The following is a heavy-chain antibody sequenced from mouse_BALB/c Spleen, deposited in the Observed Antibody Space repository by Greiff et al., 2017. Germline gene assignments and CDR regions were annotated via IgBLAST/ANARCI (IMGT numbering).Heavy chain of an antibody. CDR2: INPSNGGT. V-gene: IGHV1S81*02. CDR3: TRDGYYSYYAMDY. D-gene: IGHD2-3*01. Sequence: QVQLQQPGAELVKPGASVKLSCKASGYTFTSYYMYWVKQRPGQGLEWIGGINPSNGGTNFNEKFKSKATRTVDKSSSTAYMQLSSLTSEDSAVYYCTRDGYYSYYAMDYWGQGTSVTVSS. J-gene: IGHJ4*01. CDR1: GYTFTSYY.